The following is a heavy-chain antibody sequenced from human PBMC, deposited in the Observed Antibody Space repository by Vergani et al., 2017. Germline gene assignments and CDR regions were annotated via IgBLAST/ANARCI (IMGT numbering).Heavy chain of an antibody. CDR2: ISSSSSTI. V-gene: IGHV3-48*03. J-gene: IGHJ6*03. Sequence: EVQLVQSGGGLVQPGGSLRLSCAASGFTFSSYEMNWVRPAPGKGLEWVSYISSSSSTIYYADSVKGRFTISRDNAKNSLYLQMNSLRAEDTAVYYCARDRTDIVVVPAAANYYYYMDVWGKGTTVTVSS. CDR1: GFTFSSYE. CDR3: ARDRTDIVVVPAAANYYYYMDV. D-gene: IGHD2-2*01.